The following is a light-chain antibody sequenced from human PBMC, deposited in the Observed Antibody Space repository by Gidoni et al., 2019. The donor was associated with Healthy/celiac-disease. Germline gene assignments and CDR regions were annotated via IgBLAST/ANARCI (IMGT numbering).Light chain of an antibody. V-gene: IGKV1-8*01. J-gene: IGKJ1*01. CDR2: AAS. CDR1: QGISSY. CDR3: QQYYSYPT. Sequence: AIRMTQSPSSFSASTGDRVTITCRASQGISSYLAWYQQKPGKAPKLLIYAASTLQSGVPSRFRGRWSGTDFTLTISCLQSEDFATYYCQQYYSYPTFGQGTKVEIK.